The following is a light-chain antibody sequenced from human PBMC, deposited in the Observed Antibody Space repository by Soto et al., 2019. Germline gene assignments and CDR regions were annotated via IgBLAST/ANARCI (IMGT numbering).Light chain of an antibody. V-gene: IGLV2-11*01. CDR1: SSDVGGYNY. CDR2: DVS. J-gene: IGLJ1*01. CDR3: SSYTSSSTNYV. Sequence: QSALTQPRSVSGSPGQSVTISCTGTSSDVGGYNYVSWYQQHPGKAPKLMIYDVSNRPSGVSNRFSGSKSGNTASLTISGLQAEDEADYYCSSYTSSSTNYVFGTGTKVTVL.